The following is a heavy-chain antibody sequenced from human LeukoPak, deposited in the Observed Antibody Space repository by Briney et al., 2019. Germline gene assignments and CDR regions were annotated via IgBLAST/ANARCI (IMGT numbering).Heavy chain of an antibody. V-gene: IGHV3-21*01. J-gene: IGHJ3*02. Sequence: GWGLRLSCLACGFTLRSYIMNWVGQAPGREGAGVSPINSSSSYIYYADSVKGRFTISRDNAKNTLYLQMNSLRAEDTAVYYCARDMNVVVPAAFNAFDIWGQGTMVTVSS. D-gene: IGHD2-2*01. CDR2: INSSSSYI. CDR1: GFTLRSYI. CDR3: ARDMNVVVPAAFNAFDI.